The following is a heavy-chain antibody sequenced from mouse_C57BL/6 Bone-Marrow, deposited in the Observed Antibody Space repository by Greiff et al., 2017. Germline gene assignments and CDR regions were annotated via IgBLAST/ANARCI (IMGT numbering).Heavy chain of an antibody. CDR2: ISYSGST. Sequence: EVKLMESGPGLAKPSQTLSLTCSVTGYSITSDYWNWIRKFPGNKLAYMGYISYSGSTYYNPSLKSRISITRDTSKNQYYLLLNSVTTEDTATYYCARGRVYYGSSYDWYFDVWGTGTTVTVSS. CDR1: GYSITSDY. CDR3: ARGRVYYGSSYDWYFDV. D-gene: IGHD1-1*01. V-gene: IGHV3-8*01. J-gene: IGHJ1*03.